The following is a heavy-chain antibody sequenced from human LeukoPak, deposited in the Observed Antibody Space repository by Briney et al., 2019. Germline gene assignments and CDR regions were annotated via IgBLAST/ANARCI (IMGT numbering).Heavy chain of an antibody. CDR2: INHSGST. D-gene: IGHD3-22*01. Sequence: SETLSLTCAVYGESFSGYYWSWIRQPPGKGVEWIGEINHSGSTNYNPSLKSRVTISVDTSKNQFSLKLSSVTAADTAVYYCATPGRYYDSSGYSDWGQGTLVTVSS. V-gene: IGHV4-34*01. CDR3: ATPGRYYDSSGYSD. CDR1: GESFSGYY. J-gene: IGHJ4*02.